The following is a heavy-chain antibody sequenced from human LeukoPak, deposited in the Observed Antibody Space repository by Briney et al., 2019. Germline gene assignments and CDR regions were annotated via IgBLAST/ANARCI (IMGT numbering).Heavy chain of an antibody. D-gene: IGHD2-15*01. CDR3: ARDLCSGGRCRYAEY. Sequence: PGGSLRLSCAASGFSFSGYGMHWVRQDPGKGLEWVAVIWNDASNDNYADSVRGRFTISRDNSKNTLSLQMNSLRAEDTAVYYCARDLCSGGRCRYAEYWGQGALVTVSS. V-gene: IGHV3-33*01. J-gene: IGHJ4*02. CDR1: GFSFSGYG. CDR2: IWNDASND.